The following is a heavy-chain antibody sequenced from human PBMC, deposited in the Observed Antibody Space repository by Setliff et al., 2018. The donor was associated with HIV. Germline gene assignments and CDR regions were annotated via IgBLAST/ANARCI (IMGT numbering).Heavy chain of an antibody. Sequence: PGGSLRLSCAASGFTFSSYWMHWVRQAPGKGLVWVSRINSDGSSTSYADSVKGRFTISRDNAKNTLYLQMNSLRAEDTAVYYCARDLVWPYSSRWYDAFDIWGQGTMVTVSS. V-gene: IGHV3-74*01. CDR3: ARDLVWPYSSRWYDAFDI. CDR1: GFTFSSYW. J-gene: IGHJ3*02. D-gene: IGHD6-13*01. CDR2: INSDGSST.